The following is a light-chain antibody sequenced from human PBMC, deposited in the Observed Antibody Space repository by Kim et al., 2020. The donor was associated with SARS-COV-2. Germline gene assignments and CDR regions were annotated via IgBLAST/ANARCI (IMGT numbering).Light chain of an antibody. Sequence: GQSVTIPCTGTSSDVGGNKYVSWDQQHPGNAPKLMIYEVNKRPSGVPDRFSGAKSGNTASLTVSGLQAEDEADYYCSSYAGSNNLVFGGGTQLTVL. J-gene: IGLJ2*01. V-gene: IGLV2-8*01. CDR1: SSDVGGNKY. CDR3: SSYAGSNNLV. CDR2: EVN.